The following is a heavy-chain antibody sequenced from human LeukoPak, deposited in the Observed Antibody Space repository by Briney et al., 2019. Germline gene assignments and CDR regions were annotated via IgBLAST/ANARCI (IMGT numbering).Heavy chain of an antibody. D-gene: IGHD3-10*01. CDR2: IFYSGST. CDR3: ARAYGSGRYYNRYYYYYMDV. CDR1: GGSISSYY. J-gene: IGHJ6*03. V-gene: IGHV4-59*12. Sequence: SETLSLTCTVSGGSISSYYWSWIRQPPGRGVEWIGYIFYSGSTNYNPSLKSRVTISVATSMNQFSLRLSSVTAADTAVYYCARAYGSGRYYNRYYYYYMDVWGKGTTVTVSS.